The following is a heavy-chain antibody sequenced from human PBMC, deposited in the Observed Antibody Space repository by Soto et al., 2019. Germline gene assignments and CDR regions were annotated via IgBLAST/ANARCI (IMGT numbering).Heavy chain of an antibody. Sequence: QVQLVQSGAEVKKPGSSVRVSCKASGATLNSFINYGITWVRQAPGQGLEYMGGIIPVFGAANHAQKLQGRLTFSADESTRAVNMALSSLRSNDTAVYYCARGAGTRMRVLKYDALEIWAQGTMFTASS. D-gene: IGHD6-19*01. CDR2: IIPVFGAA. V-gene: IGHV1-69*12. CDR1: GATLNSFINYG. CDR3: ARGAGTRMRVLKYDALEI. J-gene: IGHJ3*02.